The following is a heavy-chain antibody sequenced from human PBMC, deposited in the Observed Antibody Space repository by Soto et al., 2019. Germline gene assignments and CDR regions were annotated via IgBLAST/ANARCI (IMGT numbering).Heavy chain of an antibody. Sequence: EVQLLESGGGLVQPGGSLRLSCAASGFTFSSYAMSCVRHAPGKGLEWVSAISGSGGSTDYADSVKGRFTISRDNSKNTLYLQMNSLRAEDTAVYYCAKDSRIAAAGPGAVRFDYWGQGNLVTVSS. CDR3: AKDSRIAAAGPGAVRFDY. CDR2: ISGSGGST. D-gene: IGHD6-13*01. V-gene: IGHV3-23*01. CDR1: GFTFSSYA. J-gene: IGHJ4*02.